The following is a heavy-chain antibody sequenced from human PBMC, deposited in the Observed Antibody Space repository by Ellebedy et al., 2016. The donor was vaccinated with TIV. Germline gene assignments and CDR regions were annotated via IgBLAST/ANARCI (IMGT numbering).Heavy chain of an antibody. CDR3: VRDYPWFGESPGLH. V-gene: IGHV3-7*03. CDR2: IKEGGSEK. D-gene: IGHD3-10*01. J-gene: IGHJ4*02. Sequence: GESLKISCAASGFTFSSYWMNWVRQAPGKGLEWVANIKEGGSEKYYVDSVKGRFTISRDNAKNSLYLQMNSLRDEDTAVYYCVRDYPWFGESPGLHWGQGTVVTVSS. CDR1: GFTFSSYW.